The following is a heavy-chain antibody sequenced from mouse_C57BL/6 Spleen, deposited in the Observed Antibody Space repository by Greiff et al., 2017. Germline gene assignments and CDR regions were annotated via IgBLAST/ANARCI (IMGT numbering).Heavy chain of an antibody. CDR2: IRLKSDNYAT. V-gene: IGHV6-3*01. CDR1: GFTFSNYW. D-gene: IGHD2-4*01. Sequence: EVQLVESGGGLVQPGGSMKLSCVASGFTFSNYWMNWVRQSPEKGLEWVAHIRLKSDNYATPYAESVKGRFTISRDDSKSSVYLQMNNLRAEDTGIDYCIGGDYPWFAYWGQGTLVTVSA. CDR3: IGGDYPWFAY. J-gene: IGHJ3*01.